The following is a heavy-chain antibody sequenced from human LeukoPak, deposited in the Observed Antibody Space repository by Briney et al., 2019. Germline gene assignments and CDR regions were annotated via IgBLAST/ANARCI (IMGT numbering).Heavy chain of an antibody. V-gene: IGHV3-23*01. J-gene: IGHJ4*02. Sequence: SCKASGGTFSSYAISWVRQAPGKGLEWVSAISGSGGSTYYADSVKGRFTISRDNSKNTLYLQMNSLRAEDTAVYYCARDIVVVVAATQDDYWGQGTLVTVSS. D-gene: IGHD2-15*01. CDR1: GGTFSSYA. CDR3: ARDIVVVVAATQDDY. CDR2: ISGSGGST.